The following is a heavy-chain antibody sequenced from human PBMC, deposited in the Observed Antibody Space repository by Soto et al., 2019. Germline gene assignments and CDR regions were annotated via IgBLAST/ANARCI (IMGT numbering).Heavy chain of an antibody. Sequence: GASVKVSFKASGYPFTSYGISWVRQAPGQGLEWMGWISAYNGNTNYAQKLQGRVTMTTDTSTSTAYMELRSLRSDDTAVYYCAREHIVVVTAIKHINYGMDVWGQGTPVTVSS. CDR2: ISAYNGNT. CDR3: AREHIVVVTAIKHINYGMDV. D-gene: IGHD2-21*02. V-gene: IGHV1-18*04. CDR1: GYPFTSYG. J-gene: IGHJ6*02.